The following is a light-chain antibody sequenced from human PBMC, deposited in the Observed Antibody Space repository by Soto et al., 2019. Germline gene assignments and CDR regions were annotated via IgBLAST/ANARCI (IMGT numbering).Light chain of an antibody. Sequence: EKVMAQSPATLSVSPGERATLSCRASQSVSSNLAWYQQKPGQAPRLLIYGASSRATDIPGRFSGSGSGTEFTLTISSLQSEDFAVYYCQQYDTWPITFGQGTRLETK. J-gene: IGKJ5*01. CDR3: QQYDTWPIT. CDR1: QSVSSN. CDR2: GAS. V-gene: IGKV3-15*01.